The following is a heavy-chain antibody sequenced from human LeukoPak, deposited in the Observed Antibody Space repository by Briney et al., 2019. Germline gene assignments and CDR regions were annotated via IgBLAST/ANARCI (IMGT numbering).Heavy chain of an antibody. CDR1: GFTVSSSY. J-gene: IGHJ5*01. D-gene: IGHD5-24*01. CDR2: FYVGGNT. Sequence: GGSLRLSCAASGFTVSSSYMSWVRQAPGKGLEWVSVFYVGGNTYYADSVTGRFTISRDNSKNTVYLQMDSLRAEDTAVYHCARGVGYNFWYSRGQGTLVTVSS. CDR3: ARGVGYNFWYS. V-gene: IGHV3-53*01.